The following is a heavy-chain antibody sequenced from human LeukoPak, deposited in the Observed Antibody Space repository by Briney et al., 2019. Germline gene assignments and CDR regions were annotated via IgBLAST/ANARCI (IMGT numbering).Heavy chain of an antibody. D-gene: IGHD6-13*01. Sequence: PSETLSLTCTVSGGSISSSSYYWGWIRQSPGKGLEWIGTMSNSGSTYYNPSLKSRVTISGDTAKSQFSLKLSSVTAADTAVYYCARRSQAAAGRGIDYWGQGTLVTVSS. J-gene: IGHJ4*02. CDR1: GGSISSSSYY. V-gene: IGHV4-39*01. CDR3: ARRSQAAAGRGIDY. CDR2: MSNSGST.